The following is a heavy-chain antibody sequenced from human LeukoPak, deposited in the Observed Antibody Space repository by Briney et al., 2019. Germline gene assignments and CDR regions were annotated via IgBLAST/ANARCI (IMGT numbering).Heavy chain of an antibody. CDR1: GFTFSSYG. CDR2: ISGSGGST. D-gene: IGHD3-22*01. V-gene: IGHV3-23*01. Sequence: GGSLRLSCTASGFTFSSYGMHWVRQAPGKGLEWVSAISGSGGSTYYADSVKGRFTISRDNSKNTLYLQMNSLRAEDTAVYYCAKDNTYYYDSSGYYPTWGQGTLVTVSS. CDR3: AKDNTYYYDSSGYYPT. J-gene: IGHJ5*02.